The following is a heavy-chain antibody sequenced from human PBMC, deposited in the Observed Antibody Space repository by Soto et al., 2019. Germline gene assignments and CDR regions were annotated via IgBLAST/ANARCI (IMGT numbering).Heavy chain of an antibody. CDR2: ISYDGSNK. J-gene: IGHJ4*02. CDR1: GFTFSSYG. CDR3: AKDHHYDSSGYYHRSRTYYFDY. Sequence: QVQLVESGGGVVQPGRSLRLSCAASGFTFSSYGMHWVRQAPGKGLEWVAVISYDGSNKYYADSVKGRFTISRDNSKNTLYLQMNSLRAEDTAVYYCAKDHHYDSSGYYHRSRTYYFDYWGQGTLVTVSS. D-gene: IGHD3-22*01. V-gene: IGHV3-30*18.